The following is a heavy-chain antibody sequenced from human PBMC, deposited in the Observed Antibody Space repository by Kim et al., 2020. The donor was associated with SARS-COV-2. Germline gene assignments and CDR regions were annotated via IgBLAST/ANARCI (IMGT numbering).Heavy chain of an antibody. D-gene: IGHD3-22*01. CDR1: GYSFTSYW. CDR2: IDPSDSYT. J-gene: IGHJ4*02. V-gene: IGHV5-10-1*01. CDR3: ASLGDGDSSGYYELIDY. Sequence: GESLKISCKGSGYSFTSYWISWVRQMPGKGLEWMGRIDPSDSYTNYSPSFQGHVTISADKSISTAYLQWSSLKASDTAMYYCASLGDGDSSGYYELIDYWGQGTLVTVSS.